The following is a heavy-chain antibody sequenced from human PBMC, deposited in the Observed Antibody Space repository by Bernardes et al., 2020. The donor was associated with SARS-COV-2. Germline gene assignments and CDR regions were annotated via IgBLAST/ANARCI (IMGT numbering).Heavy chain of an antibody. V-gene: IGHV3-48*01. CDR1: GFTFSSYS. D-gene: IGHD4-17*01. Sequence: SLRLSCAASGFTFSSYSMNWVRQAPGKGLEWVSYISSSSSTIYYADSVKGRFTISRDNAKNSLYLQMNSLRAEDTAVYYCAGDQGATVTTDYYYYGMDVWGQGTTVTVSS. J-gene: IGHJ6*02. CDR3: AGDQGATVTTDYYYYGMDV. CDR2: ISSSSSTI.